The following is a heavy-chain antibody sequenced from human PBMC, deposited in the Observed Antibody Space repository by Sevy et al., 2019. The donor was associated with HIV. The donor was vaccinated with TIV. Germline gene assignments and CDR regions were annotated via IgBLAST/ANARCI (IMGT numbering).Heavy chain of an antibody. Sequence: ASVKVSCKASGGTFSSYAISWVRQAPGQGLEWMGGIIPILGIANYAQKFQGRVTITADKSTSTAYMELSSLRSEDTAVYYCARGSSFVDAVNYWGQGTLVTVSS. CDR3: ARGSSFVDAVNY. D-gene: IGHD2-15*01. J-gene: IGHJ4*02. CDR2: IIPILGIA. V-gene: IGHV1-69*10. CDR1: GGTFSSYA.